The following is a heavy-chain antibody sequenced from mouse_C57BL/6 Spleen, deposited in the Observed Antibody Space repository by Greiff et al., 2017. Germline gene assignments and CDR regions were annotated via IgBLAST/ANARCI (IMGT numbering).Heavy chain of an antibody. J-gene: IGHJ4*01. CDR1: GFTFSSYP. V-gene: IGHV5-9*01. CDR2: ISGGGGNT. CDR3: ARQEDSFYAMDY. Sequence: EVKLVESGGGLVKPGGSLKLSCAASGFTFSSYPMSWVRQTPEKRLEWVATISGGGGNTYYPDSVKGRFTISRDNAKNTLYLQMSSLRSEDTALYYCARQEDSFYAMDYWGQGTSVTVSS.